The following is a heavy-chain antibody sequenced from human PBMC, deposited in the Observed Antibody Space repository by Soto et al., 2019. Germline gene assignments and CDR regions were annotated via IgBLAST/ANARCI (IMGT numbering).Heavy chain of an antibody. Sequence: QVQLQESGPGLVKPSQTLSLTCSVSGGSISTGVWYWSWVREHPGKGLEWIGDIYYRGTTSYNPSLGRRVTISRDTSKNQVSLKVNSVTAADTAVYYCARVSAGGTRWFDSWCQGIRVTVSS. V-gene: IGHV4-31*03. J-gene: IGHJ5*01. CDR2: IYYRGTT. D-gene: IGHD6-13*01. CDR3: ARVSAGGTRWFDS. CDR1: GGSISTGVWY.